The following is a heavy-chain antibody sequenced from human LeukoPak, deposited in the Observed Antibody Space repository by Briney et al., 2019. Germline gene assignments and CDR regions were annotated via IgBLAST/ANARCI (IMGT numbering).Heavy chain of an antibody. J-gene: IGHJ4*02. D-gene: IGHD3-10*01. CDR3: ARVGSGSYYWVY. V-gene: IGHV4-34*01. CDR2: INHSGST. CDR1: GGSFSGYY. Sequence: SETLSLTRAVYGGSFSGYYWSWIRQPPGKGLEWIGEINHSGSTNYNPSLKSRVTISVDTSKNQSSLKLSSVTAADTAVYYCARVGSGSYYWVYWGQGTLVTVSS.